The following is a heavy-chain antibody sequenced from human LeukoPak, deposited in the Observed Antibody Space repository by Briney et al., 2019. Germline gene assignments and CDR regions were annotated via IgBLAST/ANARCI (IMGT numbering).Heavy chain of an antibody. D-gene: IGHD6-13*01. CDR2: INHSGST. Sequence: SETLSLTCAVYGGSFSGYYWSWIRQPPGKGLEWIGEINHSGSTNYNPSLKSRVTISVDTSKNQFSLKLSSVTAADTAVYYCARGLGYSSSWYRGRRDHFDYWGQGTLVTVSS. CDR1: GGSFSGYY. J-gene: IGHJ4*02. CDR3: ARGLGYSSSWYRGRRDHFDY. V-gene: IGHV4-34*01.